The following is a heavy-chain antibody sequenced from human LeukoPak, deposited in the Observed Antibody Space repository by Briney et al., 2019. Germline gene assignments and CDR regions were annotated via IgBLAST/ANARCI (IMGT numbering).Heavy chain of an antibody. CDR3: ARGLAVAGTRAFDP. Sequence: TSQTLRLTCAISGDSVSSNSAAWNWIRQSPSRGLEWLGRTYYRSKWYNDYAVSVKSRITINPDTSKNQFSLQLNSVTPEDTAVYYCARGLAVAGTRAFDPCGQGTLVTVSS. D-gene: IGHD6-19*01. CDR1: GDSVSSNSAA. J-gene: IGHJ5*02. V-gene: IGHV6-1*01. CDR2: TYYRSKWYN.